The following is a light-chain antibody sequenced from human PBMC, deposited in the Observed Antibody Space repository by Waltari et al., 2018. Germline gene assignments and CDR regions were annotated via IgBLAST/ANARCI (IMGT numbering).Light chain of an antibody. CDR3: QQTVTTPPEFT. CDR1: QNIRTY. Sequence: DIQMTQSPSSLSASVGDPVTISCRASQNIRTYLNLYQQKPGRAPRILIYSASSLHSGVPSMFSGSGSGTDFTLTISSLQPEDFATYYCQQTVTTPPEFTFGLGTKLQIK. J-gene: IGKJ2*01. V-gene: IGKV1-39*01. CDR2: SAS.